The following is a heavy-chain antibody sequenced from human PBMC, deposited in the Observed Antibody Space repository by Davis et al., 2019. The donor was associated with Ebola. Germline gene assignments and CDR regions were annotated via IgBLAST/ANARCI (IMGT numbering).Heavy chain of an antibody. CDR3: VRDWRSGYDRSFDR. J-gene: IGHJ1*01. CDR1: GFSFSGYW. D-gene: IGHD5-12*01. CDR2: IKSDGSTI. Sequence: HTGGSLRLSCAASGFSFSGYWMHWVRQAPGKGLVWVSRIKSDGSTISYADSVKGRFTISRDNAEESLYLQMSSLGAEDTAVYYCVRDWRSGYDRSFDRWGQGTLVTVSS. V-gene: IGHV3-74*01.